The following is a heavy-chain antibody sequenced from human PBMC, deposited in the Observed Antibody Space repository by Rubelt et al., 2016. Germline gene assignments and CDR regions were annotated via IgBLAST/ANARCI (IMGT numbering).Heavy chain of an antibody. V-gene: IGHV3-30*01. J-gene: IGHJ4*02. CDR3: ARNFLWQLEIDY. Sequence: YAAPVKGRFTISRDNSKNTLYLQMNSLRAEDTAVYYCARNFLWQLEIDYWGQGTLVTVSS. D-gene: IGHD1-26*01.